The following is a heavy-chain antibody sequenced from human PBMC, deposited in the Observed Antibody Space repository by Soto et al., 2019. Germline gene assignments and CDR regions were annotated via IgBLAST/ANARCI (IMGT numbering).Heavy chain of an antibody. J-gene: IGHJ6*02. V-gene: IGHV3-23*01. D-gene: IGHD3-3*01. Sequence: EVQLLESGGGLVQPGGSLRLSCAASRFTFSNYAMSWVRQAPGKGLEWVSGISSTGGSTYYADSVKGRFTISRDNSKNTLDLQMSSLRAEDTAIYYCARAHDYDFWSGFLFYGMDVWGQGTTVTVFS. CDR3: ARAHDYDFWSGFLFYGMDV. CDR1: RFTFSNYA. CDR2: ISSTGGST.